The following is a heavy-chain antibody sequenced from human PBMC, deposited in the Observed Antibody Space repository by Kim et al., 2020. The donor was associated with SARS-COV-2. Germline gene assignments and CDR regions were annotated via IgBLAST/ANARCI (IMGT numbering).Heavy chain of an antibody. Sequence: SETLSLTCTVSGGSISSYYWSWIRQPPGKGLEWIGYIYYSGSTNYNPSLKSRVTISVDTSKNQFSLKLTSATAADTAVYYCARQGAYAAKWFDPWGQGTLVTVSS. V-gene: IGHV4-59*08. CDR1: GGSISSYY. CDR3: ARQGAYAAKWFDP. D-gene: IGHD2-2*01. CDR2: IYYSGST. J-gene: IGHJ5*02.